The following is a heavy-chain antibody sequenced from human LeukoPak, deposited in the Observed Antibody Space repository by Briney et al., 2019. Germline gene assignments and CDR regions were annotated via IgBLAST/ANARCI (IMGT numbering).Heavy chain of an antibody. CDR1: GFTFNNYW. CDR2: INSDGGST. D-gene: IGHD3-9*01. J-gene: IGHJ5*02. V-gene: IGHV3-74*03. Sequence: GGSLGLSCAASGFTFNNYWMHWVRQAPGKGLVWVSRINSDGGSTTYADSVKGRFTISRDNSKNTLYLQMNSLRAEDTAVYYCAKGSLREYDILSSNWFDPWGQGTLVTVSS. CDR3: AKGSLREYDILSSNWFDP.